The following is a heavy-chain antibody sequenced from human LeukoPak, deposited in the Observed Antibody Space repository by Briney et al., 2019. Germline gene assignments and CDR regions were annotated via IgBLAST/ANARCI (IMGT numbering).Heavy chain of an antibody. CDR1: GYTFTSYY. CDR3: ARSGGYHHLDD. V-gene: IGHV1-8*01. D-gene: IGHD5-12*01. J-gene: IGHJ4*02. Sequence: ASVNVSCKSSGYTFTSYYNNWVRQAPGQGLEWMGWMNANRGNTGFAQKFQGRVTMTRDTSISTAYLELSSLRSEDTAVYYCARSGGYHHLDDWGQGTLVTAAS. CDR2: MNANRGNT.